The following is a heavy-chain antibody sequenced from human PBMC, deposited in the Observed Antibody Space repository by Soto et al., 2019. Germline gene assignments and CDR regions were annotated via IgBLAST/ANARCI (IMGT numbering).Heavy chain of an antibody. CDR3: AKVGRDYGIGFDAFDI. D-gene: IGHD4-17*01. V-gene: IGHV3-23*01. CDR1: GFTFSSYA. J-gene: IGHJ3*02. Sequence: GGSLRLSCAASGFTFSSYAMSWVRQAPGKGLEWVSAISGSGGSTYYADSVKGRFTISRDNSKNTLYLQMNSLRAEDTAVYYCAKVGRDYGIGFDAFDIWGQGTMVTVSS. CDR2: ISGSGGST.